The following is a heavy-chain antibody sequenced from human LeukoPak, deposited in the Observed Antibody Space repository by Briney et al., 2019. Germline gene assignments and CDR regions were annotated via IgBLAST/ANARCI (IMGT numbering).Heavy chain of an antibody. CDR3: ARGGSSGWQKTHGFDP. Sequence: GGSLRPSCAASGFTFSSYSMNWVRQAPGTGLEWVSSISTSSTYIYYADSVKGRFTISRDNAKNSLYLQMNSLRAEDTAVYYCARGGSSGWQKTHGFDPWGQGTLVTVSS. V-gene: IGHV3-21*01. CDR2: ISTSSTYI. D-gene: IGHD6-19*01. J-gene: IGHJ5*02. CDR1: GFTFSSYS.